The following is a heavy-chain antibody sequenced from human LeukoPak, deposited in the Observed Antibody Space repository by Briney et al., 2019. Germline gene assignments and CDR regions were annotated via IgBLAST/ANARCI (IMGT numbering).Heavy chain of an antibody. D-gene: IGHD2-15*01. CDR1: GYTFTIYG. CDR3: ARDRGYCSGGSCYSTFDY. Sequence: ASVRVSCKASGYTFTIYGISWVRQAPGQGREWMGWISAYNGNTNYAQKLQGRVTMTTDTSTSTAYMELRSLRSDDTAVYYCARDRGYCSGGSCYSTFDYWGQGTLVTVSS. CDR2: ISAYNGNT. V-gene: IGHV1-18*01. J-gene: IGHJ4*02.